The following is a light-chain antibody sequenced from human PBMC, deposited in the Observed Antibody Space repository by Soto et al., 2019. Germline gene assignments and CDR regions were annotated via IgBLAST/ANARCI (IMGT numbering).Light chain of an antibody. CDR2: EVS. Sequence: QSVLTQPASVSGSPGQSITISCTGTSSDVGGYKYVSWHQLHPGKPPKLIIYEVSNRPSGVSNRFSGSKSGNTASLTISGLQAEDEADYYGSSYSRSTAYVFGTGTKLTVL. CDR3: SSYSRSTAYV. CDR1: SSDVGGYKY. J-gene: IGLJ1*01. V-gene: IGLV2-14*01.